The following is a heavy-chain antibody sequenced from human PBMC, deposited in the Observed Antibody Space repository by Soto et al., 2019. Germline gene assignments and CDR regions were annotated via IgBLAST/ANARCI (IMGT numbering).Heavy chain of an antibody. J-gene: IGHJ6*02. CDR1: GFTFDDYA. CDR2: ISWNSGSI. V-gene: IGHV3-9*01. D-gene: IGHD6-6*01. Sequence: PGGSLRLSCAASGFTFDDYAMHWVRQAPGKGLEWVSGISWNSGSIGYADSVKGRFTISRDNAKNSLYLQMNSLRAEDTALYYCAKDLHLARPFYYYGMDVWGQGTTVTVSS. CDR3: AKDLHLARPFYYYGMDV.